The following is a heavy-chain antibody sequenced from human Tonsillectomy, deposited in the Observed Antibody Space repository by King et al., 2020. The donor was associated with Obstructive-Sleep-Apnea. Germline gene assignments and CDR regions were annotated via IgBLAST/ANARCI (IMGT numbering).Heavy chain of an antibody. Sequence: VQLVESEGGLVQPGGSLRLSCAASGFTFISCAMIWVRQAPGKGLEWVSAISGSGGSTYHADSVKGRFTISRDNSKNTLYLQMNSLRAEDTAVYYCAKDREDWLGWFDPWGQGTLVTVSS. CDR1: GFTFISCA. CDR3: AKDREDWLGWFDP. V-gene: IGHV3-23*04. CDR2: ISGSGGST. D-gene: IGHD3/OR15-3a*01. J-gene: IGHJ5*02.